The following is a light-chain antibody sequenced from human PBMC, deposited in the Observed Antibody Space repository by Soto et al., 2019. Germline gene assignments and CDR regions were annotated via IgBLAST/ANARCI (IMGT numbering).Light chain of an antibody. CDR3: SSYTITSTYV. J-gene: IGLJ1*01. Sequence: QSVLTQPASVSGSPGQSITISCTGTSSDVGGYNYVSWYQPYPGNAPKLIIYDVSNRPSGVSNRFSGSKSGNTASLTISGLQAEDEAEYHCSSYTITSTYVFGTGTKLTVL. V-gene: IGLV2-14*01. CDR1: SSDVGGYNY. CDR2: DVS.